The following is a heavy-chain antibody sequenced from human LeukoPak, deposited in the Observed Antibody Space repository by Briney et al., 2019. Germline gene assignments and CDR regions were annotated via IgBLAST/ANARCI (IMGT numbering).Heavy chain of an antibody. CDR2: INHSGST. CDR1: GGSFSGYY. Sequence: SETLSLTCAVYGGSFSGYYWSWIRQPPGKGLEWIGEINHSGSTNYNPSLKSRVTISVDTSKNQFSLKLSSVTAADAAVYYCARGVTDYWGQGTLVTVSS. J-gene: IGHJ4*02. CDR3: ARGVTDY. V-gene: IGHV4-34*01. D-gene: IGHD2-21*02.